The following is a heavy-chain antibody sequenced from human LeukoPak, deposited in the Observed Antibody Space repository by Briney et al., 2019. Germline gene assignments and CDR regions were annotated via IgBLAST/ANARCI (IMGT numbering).Heavy chain of an antibody. CDR3: AKVVHGTVAFDI. Sequence: VASVKVSCKASGYTFTDYYVHWVRQAPGQGLEWMGWINPNSGGTNHAQKFQGRVTMTRDTSISTAYMDLSRLRSDDTAVYYCAKVVHGTVAFDIWGQGTLVTVSS. V-gene: IGHV1-2*02. J-gene: IGHJ3*02. CDR1: GYTFTDYY. D-gene: IGHD2-2*01. CDR2: INPNSGGT.